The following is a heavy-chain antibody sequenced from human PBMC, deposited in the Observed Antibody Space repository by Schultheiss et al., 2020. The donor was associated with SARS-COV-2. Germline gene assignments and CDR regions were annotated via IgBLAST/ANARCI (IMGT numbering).Heavy chain of an antibody. CDR3: ARDGGVVPGAISWADD. CDR2: ISYDGSDK. Sequence: GGSLRLSCAASGFSFSTYAMHWVRQAPGKGLEWVAVISYDGSDKYYADSVKGRITISRDNLKNTVYLQMNSLRGDDTALYFCARDGGVVPGAISWADDWGQGTLVTVSS. CDR1: GFSFSTYA. J-gene: IGHJ4*02. V-gene: IGHV3-30*01. D-gene: IGHD2-8*02.